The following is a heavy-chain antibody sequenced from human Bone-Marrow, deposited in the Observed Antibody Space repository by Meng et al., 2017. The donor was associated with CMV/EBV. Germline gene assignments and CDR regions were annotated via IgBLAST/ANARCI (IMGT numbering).Heavy chain of an antibody. V-gene: IGHV1-2*02. J-gene: IGHJ6*02. Sequence: ASVKVSCKASGYTFTYYDIIWVRQAPGQGLEWMGWINPNSGGTHYAQTFQGRVTMTRDTSISTAYMELTRLRSDDTAVYYCAREELGGPASGMDVWGQGTTVTVSS. CDR3: AREELGGPASGMDV. CDR1: GYTFTYYD. CDR2: INPNSGGT. D-gene: IGHD2-15*01.